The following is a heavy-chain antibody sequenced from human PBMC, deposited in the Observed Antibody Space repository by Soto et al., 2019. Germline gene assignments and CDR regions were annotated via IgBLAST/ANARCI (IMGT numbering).Heavy chain of an antibody. D-gene: IGHD1-26*01. CDR2: IWYDGSNR. Sequence: GGSLRLSCAASGFTFSSYGMHWVRQAPVKGLEWVAVIWYDGSNRYHADSVKGRFTISRDNSKNTLSLQMNSLRAEDTAVYFCAKGPEGSGTYPLTYYYFDNWGQGTLVTVSS. CDR3: AKGPEGSGTYPLTYYYFDN. V-gene: IGHV3-33*06. CDR1: GFTFSSYG. J-gene: IGHJ4*02.